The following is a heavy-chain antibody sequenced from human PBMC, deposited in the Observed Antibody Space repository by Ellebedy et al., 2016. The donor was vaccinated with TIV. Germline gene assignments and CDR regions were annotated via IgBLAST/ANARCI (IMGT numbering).Heavy chain of an antibody. Sequence: GESLKISXAASGFTFTTYAMTWVRQAPGKGLEWVSTISGSGDRTYYADSVRGRYTISRDNSGNTLYLQMTSLRAEDTAVYYCVRDFDYWGQGTLVTVSS. CDR1: GFTFTTYA. V-gene: IGHV3-23*01. CDR2: ISGSGDRT. J-gene: IGHJ4*02. CDR3: VRDFDY.